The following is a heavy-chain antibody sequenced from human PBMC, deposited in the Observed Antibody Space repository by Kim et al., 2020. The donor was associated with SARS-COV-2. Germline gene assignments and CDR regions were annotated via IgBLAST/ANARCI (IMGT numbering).Heavy chain of an antibody. D-gene: IGHD1-1*01. CDR3: ARAATGTLGFDGGMDV. V-gene: IGHV6-1*01. Sequence: SVKSRITINPDTSKNQFSLQLNSVTPEDTAVYYCARAATGTLGFDGGMDVWGQGTTVTVSS. J-gene: IGHJ6*02.